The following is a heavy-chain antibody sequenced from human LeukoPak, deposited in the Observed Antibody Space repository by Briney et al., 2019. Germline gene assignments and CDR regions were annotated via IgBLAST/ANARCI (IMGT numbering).Heavy chain of an antibody. CDR3: ARGDSSSWTGYAFDI. Sequence: SETLSLTCTVSGGSISSYYWSWIRQPAGKGLEWIGRIYTSGSTNYNPSLKSRVTMSVDTSKNQFSLKLSSATAADTAVYYCARGDSSSWTGYAFDIWGQGTMVTVSS. V-gene: IGHV4-4*07. CDR2: IYTSGST. D-gene: IGHD6-13*01. CDR1: GGSISSYY. J-gene: IGHJ3*02.